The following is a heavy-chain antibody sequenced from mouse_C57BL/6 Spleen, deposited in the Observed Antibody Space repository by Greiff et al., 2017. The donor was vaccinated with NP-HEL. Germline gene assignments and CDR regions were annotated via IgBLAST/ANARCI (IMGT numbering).Heavy chain of an antibody. CDR3: ARVGYYFYAMDY. J-gene: IGHJ4*01. CDR2: INPNYGTT. V-gene: IGHV1-39*01. CDR1: GYSFTDYN. Sequence: EVKLQESGPEPVKPGASVKISCKASGYSFTDYNMNWVKQSNGKSLEWIGVINPNYGTTSYNQKFKGKATLTVDQSSSTAYMQLNSLTSEDSAVYYCARVGYYFYAMDYWGQGTSVTVSS. D-gene: IGHD2-3*01.